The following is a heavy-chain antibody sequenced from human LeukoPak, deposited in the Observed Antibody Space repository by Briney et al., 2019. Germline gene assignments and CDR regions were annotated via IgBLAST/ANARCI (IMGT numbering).Heavy chain of an antibody. CDR2: ISWNSGSI. V-gene: IGHV3-9*01. Sequence: GGSLRLSCAASGFTFDDYAMHWVRQAPGKGLEWVSGISWNSGSIGYADSVKGRFTISRDNDKNSLYVQTNSQRAEDTAVYYCARGRPPQTIGDWGEGTQVTVYS. CDR1: GFTFDDYA. J-gene: IGHJ4*02. CDR3: ARGRPPQTIGD. D-gene: IGHD1-14*01.